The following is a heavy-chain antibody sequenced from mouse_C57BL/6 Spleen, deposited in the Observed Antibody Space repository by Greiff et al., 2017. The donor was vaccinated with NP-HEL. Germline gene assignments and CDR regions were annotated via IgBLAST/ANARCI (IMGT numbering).Heavy chain of an antibody. D-gene: IGHD2-4*01. CDR1: GYTFTDYY. J-gene: IGHJ4*01. V-gene: IGHV1-76*01. Sequence: QVQLQQSGAELVRPGASVKLSCKASGYTFTDYYINWVKQRPGQGLEWIARIYPGSGNTYYNEKFKGKATLTAEKSSSTAYMQLSSLTSEDSAVYFCARWDDYGAMDYWGQGTSVTVSS. CDR3: ARWDDYGAMDY. CDR2: IYPGSGNT.